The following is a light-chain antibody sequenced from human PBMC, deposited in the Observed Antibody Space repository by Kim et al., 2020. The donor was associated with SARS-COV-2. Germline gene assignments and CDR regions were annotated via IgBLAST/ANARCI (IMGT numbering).Light chain of an antibody. V-gene: IGKV1-5*01. CDR3: QQDNSFLWT. CDR1: QSISTW. CDR2: DAS. J-gene: IGKJ1*01. Sequence: DIQMTQSPSTLSASVGDRVTITCRASQSISTWLDWYQHSPGKAPKLLIYDASILESGVPSRFSGSGSGTEFTLTISSLQPDDFATYYCQQDNSFLWTFGQGTKVDIK.